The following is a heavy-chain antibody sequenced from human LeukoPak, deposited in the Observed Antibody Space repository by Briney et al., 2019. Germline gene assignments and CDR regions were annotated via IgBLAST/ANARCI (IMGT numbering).Heavy chain of an antibody. V-gene: IGHV3-30*18. CDR3: ANGDLARPEH. J-gene: IGHJ1*01. CDR1: GFTFSSYA. D-gene: IGHD3-10*01. CDR2: ISYNGANE. Sequence: GGSLRLSCAASGFTFSSYAMHRVRQAPGKGLEWVAFISYNGANEHYADSVKGRFTISRDNSKNTLYLQMNSLRAEDTAVYYCANGDLARPEHWGQGTLVTVSS.